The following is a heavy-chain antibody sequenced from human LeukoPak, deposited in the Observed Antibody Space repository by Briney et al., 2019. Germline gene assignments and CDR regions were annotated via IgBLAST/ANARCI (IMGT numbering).Heavy chain of an antibody. CDR2: ISGSGGST. J-gene: IGHJ4*02. Sequence: GGSLRLSCAASGFTFRSYGMSWVRQAPGKGLEWVSAISGSGGSTYYADSVKGRFTISRDNSKNTLYLQMNSLRAEDTAVYYCAKEPTHSGYDLLDYWGQGTLVTVSS. D-gene: IGHD5-12*01. V-gene: IGHV3-23*01. CDR3: AKEPTHSGYDLLDY. CDR1: GFTFRSYG.